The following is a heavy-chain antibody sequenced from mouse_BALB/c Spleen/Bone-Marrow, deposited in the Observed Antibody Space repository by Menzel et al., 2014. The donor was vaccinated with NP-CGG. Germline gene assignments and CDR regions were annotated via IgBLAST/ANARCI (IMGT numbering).Heavy chain of an antibody. CDR1: GYTFTSYW. J-gene: IGHJ3*01. Sequence: LVESGAELARPGASVKLSCKASGYTFTSYWMQWVKQRPGRGLEWIGAIYPGDGDTRYTQKFKGKATLTADKSSSTAYMQLSSLASEDSAVYYCARWDDYDAWFAYWGKGPWSLSLQ. V-gene: IGHV1-87*01. CDR2: IYPGDGDT. D-gene: IGHD2-4*01. CDR3: ARWDDYDAWFAY.